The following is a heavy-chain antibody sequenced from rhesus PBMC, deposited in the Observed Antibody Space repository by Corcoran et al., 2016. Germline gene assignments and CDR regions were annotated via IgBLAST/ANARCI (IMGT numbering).Heavy chain of an antibody. J-gene: IGHJ4*01. CDR2: IYGRGRST. CDR1: GGSISSSY. D-gene: IGHD6-25*01. Sequence: QLQLQESGPGLVKPSETLSVTCAVSGGSISSSYWSWIRQAPGQGLEWIGDIYGRGRSTNDNPSLKSRVTLSVDTSKNQRSLKLSSGTAADTAVYYCASGAGIAAAGIPDFDYWGQGVLVTVSS. CDR3: ASGAGIAAAGIPDFDY. V-gene: IGHV4-169*02.